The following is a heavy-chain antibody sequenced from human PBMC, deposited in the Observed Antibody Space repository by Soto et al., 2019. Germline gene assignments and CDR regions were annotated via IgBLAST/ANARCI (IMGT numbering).Heavy chain of an antibody. V-gene: IGHV4-59*01. CDR1: GGSISSYY. J-gene: IGHJ3*02. CDR2: TYYSGST. Sequence: SETLSLSCTVSGGSISSYYWSWIRQPPGKGLEWIGYTYYSGSTNYNPSLKSRVTISVDTSKNQFSLKLSSVTAADTAVYYCARGPGAFDIWGQGTMVTVSS. CDR3: ARGPGAFDI.